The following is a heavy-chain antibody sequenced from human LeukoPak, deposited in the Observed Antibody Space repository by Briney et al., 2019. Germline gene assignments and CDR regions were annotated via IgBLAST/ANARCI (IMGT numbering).Heavy chain of an antibody. V-gene: IGHV4-59*12. J-gene: IGHJ5*02. Sequence: SETLSLTCTVSGGSISSYYRSWIRQPPGKGLEWMGYIYYSGSNNYNPSLKGRVTISVDTSKNQFSLKLSSVTAADTDVYYCARVGYSSSWYPEEWFDPWGQGTLVTVSS. CDR2: IYYSGSN. CDR3: ARVGYSSSWYPEEWFDP. CDR1: GGSISSYY. D-gene: IGHD6-13*01.